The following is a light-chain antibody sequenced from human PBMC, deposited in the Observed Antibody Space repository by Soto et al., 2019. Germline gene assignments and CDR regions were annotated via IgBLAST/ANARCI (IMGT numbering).Light chain of an antibody. CDR1: TGDVGAYNF. J-gene: IGLJ3*02. CDR2: DAN. CDR3: CSYAGSVTWV. V-gene: IGLV2-11*01. Sequence: QSALTQPRSVSGSPGQSVTISCTGTTGDVGAYNFVSWYQFHPDKAPKLMIYDANKRPSGVPDRFSASKSGNTASLTISGLQAEDEADSYCCSYAGSVTWVFGGGTKLTVL.